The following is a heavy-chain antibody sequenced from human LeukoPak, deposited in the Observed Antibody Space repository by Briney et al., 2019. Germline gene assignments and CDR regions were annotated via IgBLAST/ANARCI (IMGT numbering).Heavy chain of an antibody. CDR2: IGGTGIRT. Sequence: PGGSLRLSCASSGFTFSSYAMSWVRQAPGKGLEWVSTIGGTGIRTYYADSVKGRFTISRDNSKNTLYLQMNSLRAEDTAVYYCAKDLPPSRYDSSGYFDYWGQGTLVTVSS. J-gene: IGHJ4*02. V-gene: IGHV3-23*01. CDR1: GFTFSSYA. D-gene: IGHD3-22*01. CDR3: AKDLPPSRYDSSGYFDY.